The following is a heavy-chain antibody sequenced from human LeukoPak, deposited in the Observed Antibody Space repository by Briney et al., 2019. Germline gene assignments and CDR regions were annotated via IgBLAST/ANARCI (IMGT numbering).Heavy chain of an antibody. J-gene: IGHJ4*02. V-gene: IGHV3-7*01. D-gene: IGHD3-10*01. CDR3: ARDYYYGSGSYLK. Sequence: GGSLRLSCAASGFTFTNYWMSWVRQAPGKGLEGVANIKPDGSVKYYVDSLKGRFTISSDNAKNSLYLQMDSLRAEDTAVYYCARDYYYGSGSYLKWGQGTLVTVSS. CDR1: GFTFTNYW. CDR2: IKPDGSVK.